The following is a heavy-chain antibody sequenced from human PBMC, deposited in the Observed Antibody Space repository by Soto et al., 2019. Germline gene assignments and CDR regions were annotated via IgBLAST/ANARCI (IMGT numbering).Heavy chain of an antibody. CDR3: ARGEPIGGPYYYYGMDV. Sequence: QPGGSLRLSCAASGFTFSDHYIDWFRQAPGKGLEWVGRTRNKAHSYTTEYAASVKGRFTISRDNSKNSVYLQMNSLRSEDTAVYYCARGEPIGGPYYYYGMDVWGQGTTVTVSS. J-gene: IGHJ6*02. CDR1: GFTFSDHY. V-gene: IGHV3-72*01. CDR2: TRNKAHSYTT. D-gene: IGHD2-15*01.